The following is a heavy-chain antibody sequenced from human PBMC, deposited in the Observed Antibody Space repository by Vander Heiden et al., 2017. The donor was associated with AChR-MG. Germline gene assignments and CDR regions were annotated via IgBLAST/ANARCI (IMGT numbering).Heavy chain of an antibody. V-gene: IGHV3-30-3*01. D-gene: IGHD3-10*01. CDR3: ARDQVRGVIYYGMDV. CDR2: ISYDGSNK. J-gene: IGHJ6*02. CDR1: GFPFSGYA. Sequence: QVQLVESGGGVVQPGRSLRLSCAASGFPFSGYARHWVRQAPGKGLEWVAVISYDGSNKYYADSVKGRFTISRDNSKNTLYLQMNSLRAEDTAVYYCARDQVRGVIYYGMDVWGQGTTVTVSS.